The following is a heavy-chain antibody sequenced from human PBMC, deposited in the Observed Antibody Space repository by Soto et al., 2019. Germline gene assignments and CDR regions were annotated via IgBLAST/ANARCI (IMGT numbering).Heavy chain of an antibody. CDR1: GGTFSSYT. CDR3: ARGKNDYGINWFDP. V-gene: IGHV1-69*02. Sequence: SVKVSCKASGGTFSSYTISWVRQAPGQGLEWMGRIIPILGIANYAQKFQGRVTITADKSTSTAYMELSSLRSEDTAVYYCARGKNDYGINWFDPWGQGTLVTVSS. D-gene: IGHD4-17*01. J-gene: IGHJ5*02. CDR2: IIPILGIA.